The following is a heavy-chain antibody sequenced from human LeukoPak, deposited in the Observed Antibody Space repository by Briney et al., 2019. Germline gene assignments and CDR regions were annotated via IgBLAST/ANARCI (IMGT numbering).Heavy chain of an antibody. Sequence: PGESLKISCKGSGYIFTTYWIGWVRQMPGKGLEWMGIIFPGDSDTIYSPSFQGQVTISADKSINTAYLQWSSLKASDTAMYYCATSESQTKFDYWGQGTLVTASS. CDR2: IFPGDSDT. CDR1: GYIFTTYW. CDR3: ATSESQTKFDY. J-gene: IGHJ4*02. V-gene: IGHV5-51*01. D-gene: IGHD1/OR15-1a*01.